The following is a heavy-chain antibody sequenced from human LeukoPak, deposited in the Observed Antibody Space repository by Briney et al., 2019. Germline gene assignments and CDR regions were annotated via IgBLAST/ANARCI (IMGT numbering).Heavy chain of an antibody. D-gene: IGHD3-10*02. J-gene: IGHJ6*04. V-gene: IGHV3-23*01. CDR3: AELGITMIGGV. CDR2: FSGGGGST. Sequence: GGSLRLSCAASGFTFSSYAMSWVRQAPGKGLECISGFSGGGGSTYYADSVKGRFTISRDNSKNTLYLQMNSLRAEDTAVYYCAELGITMIGGVWGKGTTVTISS. CDR1: GFTFSSYA.